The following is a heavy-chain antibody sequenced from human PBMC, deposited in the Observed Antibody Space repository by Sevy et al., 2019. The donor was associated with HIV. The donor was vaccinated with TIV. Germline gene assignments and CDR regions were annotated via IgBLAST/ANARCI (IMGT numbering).Heavy chain of an antibody. CDR1: GFTFSTYD. J-gene: IGHJ6*02. V-gene: IGHV3-30*18. CDR2: ISYDGNYS. Sequence: GGSLRLSCTASGFTFSTYDIHWVRQAPGKGLEWVAIISYDGNYSYYSDSVRGRFSMSRDNSNNTTYLQMSGLSVEDTAVYYCAKNRPPRGSYFSRHGMDVWGRGTTVSVSS. D-gene: IGHD1-26*01. CDR3: AKNRPPRGSYFSRHGMDV.